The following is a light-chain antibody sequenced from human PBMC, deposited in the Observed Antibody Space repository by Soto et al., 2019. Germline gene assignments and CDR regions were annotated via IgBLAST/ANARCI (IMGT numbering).Light chain of an antibody. Sequence: EIVMTQYPATLSVSPGERATLSCRASQTVSNNLAGYQQKPGQAPRLLFYSSSTRATGGPARLSGSRSETYFTLTISSLQSEDFAVYYCQQYNSWPLTFGVGTKVETK. CDR2: SSS. V-gene: IGKV3-15*01. CDR1: QTVSNN. CDR3: QQYNSWPLT. J-gene: IGKJ4*01.